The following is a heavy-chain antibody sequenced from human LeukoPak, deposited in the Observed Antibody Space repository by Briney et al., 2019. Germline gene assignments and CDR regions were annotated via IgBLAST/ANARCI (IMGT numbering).Heavy chain of an antibody. J-gene: IGHJ4*02. Sequence: PGGSLRLSCAASGFTVSSNYMSWVRQAPGKGLEWVSACGGSGGPTYYADSVKGRFTISRDNSKNTLYLQMNSLRAEDTAIYYCAKDTMVRGLYDYWGQGTLVTVSS. CDR3: AKDTMVRGLYDY. CDR2: CGGSGGPT. CDR1: GFTVSSNY. V-gene: IGHV3-23*01. D-gene: IGHD3-10*01.